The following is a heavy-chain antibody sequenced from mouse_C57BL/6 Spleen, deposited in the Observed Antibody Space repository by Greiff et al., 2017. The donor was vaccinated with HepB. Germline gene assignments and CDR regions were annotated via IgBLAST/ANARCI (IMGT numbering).Heavy chain of an antibody. CDR3: ARSGQYYFDY. CDR2: IYPGDGGT. V-gene: IGHV1-82*01. J-gene: IGHJ2*01. D-gene: IGHD3-3*01. Sequence: VQLQQSGPELVKPGASVKISCKASGYAFSSSWMNWVKQRPGKGLEWIGRIYPGDGGTNYNGKFKGKATLTADKSSSTAYMQLSSLTSEDSAVYFCARSGQYYFDYWGQGTTLTVSS. CDR1: GYAFSSSW.